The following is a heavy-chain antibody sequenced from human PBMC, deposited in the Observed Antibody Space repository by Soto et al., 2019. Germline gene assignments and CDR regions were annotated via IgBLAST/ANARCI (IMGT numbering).Heavy chain of an antibody. CDR2: ISYDGSNK. Sequence: QVQLVESGGGVVQPGRSLRLSCAASGFTFSSYGMHWVRQAPGKGLEWVAVISYDGSNKYYADSVKGRFTISRDNSKNTLYLQMNSLRAEDTAVYYCAKSATRGVWSWYFDLWGRGTLLTVSS. V-gene: IGHV3-30*18. CDR1: GFTFSSYG. CDR3: AKSATRGVWSWYFDL. J-gene: IGHJ2*01. D-gene: IGHD5-12*01.